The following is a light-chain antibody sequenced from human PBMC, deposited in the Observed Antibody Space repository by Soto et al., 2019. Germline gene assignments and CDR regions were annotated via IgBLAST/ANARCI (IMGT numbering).Light chain of an antibody. CDR1: QSITSSF. CDR2: GAS. Sequence: EIVLTQSACILSLSAGERASLSWGASQSITSSFLAWYQQKTGQAPRLLIYGASSRATGIPDRFSGTGYETDFNLTINRLETEDFAVYYCQQYENSPITFGQGTRLEI. CDR3: QQYENSPIT. J-gene: IGKJ5*01. V-gene: IGKV3-20*01.